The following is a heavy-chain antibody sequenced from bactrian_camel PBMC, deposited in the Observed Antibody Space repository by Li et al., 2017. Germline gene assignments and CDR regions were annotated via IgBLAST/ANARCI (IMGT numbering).Heavy chain of an antibody. D-gene: IGHD1*01. CDR1: RYINNPCG. CDR2: ISSGPIIT. J-gene: IGHJ4*01. Sequence: VQLVESGGGSVQAGWSLKLSCVGSRYINNPCGMGWCRQAPGKGLEWVSTISSGPIITDYADSVKGRFTISRDNAKNTLYLQMNSLKTEDTAVYYCGTGVFRGRIREGNSLSQRGQGTQVTVS. V-gene: IGHV3S40*01.